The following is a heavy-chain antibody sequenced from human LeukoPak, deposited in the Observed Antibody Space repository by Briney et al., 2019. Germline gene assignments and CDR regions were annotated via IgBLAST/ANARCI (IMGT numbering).Heavy chain of an antibody. Sequence: GGSLRLSCAASGITFSRHAMNWVRQAPGKGLEWVSGISCGGGSTYYADSVKGRFTISRENSKNTLHLQMNSLRAEDAAVYYCAKEHLGYSACPSDYWGQGTLVTVSS. CDR2: ISCGGGST. J-gene: IGHJ4*02. V-gene: IGHV3-23*01. CDR3: AKEHLGYSACPSDY. D-gene: IGHD5-12*01. CDR1: GITFSRHA.